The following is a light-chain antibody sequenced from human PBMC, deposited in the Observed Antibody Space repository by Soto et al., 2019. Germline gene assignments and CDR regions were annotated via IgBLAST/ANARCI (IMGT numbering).Light chain of an antibody. CDR1: NIGSKS. J-gene: IGLJ2*01. Sequence: SYELTQPPSVSVAPGKTARITCGGNNIGSKSVHWYQQKPGQAPVLVIYYDSDRPSGIPERFSGSNSGNTATLTIRRVEACDEADYYCQVWDSSSDPVVFGGGTKPTVL. CDR3: QVWDSSSDPVV. CDR2: YDS. V-gene: IGLV3-21*04.